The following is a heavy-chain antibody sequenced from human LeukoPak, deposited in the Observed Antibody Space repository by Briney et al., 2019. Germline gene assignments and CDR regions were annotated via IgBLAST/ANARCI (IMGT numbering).Heavy chain of an antibody. CDR3: AKEVLDGYSLNP. J-gene: IGHJ5*02. Sequence: GGSLRLSCAASGFTFSSYGMHWVRQAPGKGLEWVAFIRYDGSNKYYADSAKGRFTISSDNSKNTLYLQMNSLRAEDTAVYYCAKEVLDGYSLNPWGQRTLVTVSS. CDR2: IRYDGSNK. CDR1: GFTFSSYG. V-gene: IGHV3-30*02. D-gene: IGHD5-24*01.